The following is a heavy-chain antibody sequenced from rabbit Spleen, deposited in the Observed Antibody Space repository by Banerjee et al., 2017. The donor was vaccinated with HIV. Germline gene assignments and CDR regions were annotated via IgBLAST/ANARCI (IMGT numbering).Heavy chain of an antibody. V-gene: IGHV1S43*01. CDR3: VRDQAGYAGYGPWYFNL. CDR1: GIDFSSFYY. D-gene: IGHD7-1*01. Sequence: QEQLEESGGGLVKPGGTLTLTCKASGIDFSSFYYMCWVRQAPGKGLELIACIYTTNTNTWYASWVNGRFTISRSISLTTVDLKMSSLTAADTATYFCVRDQAGYAGYGPWYFNLWGQGTLVTVS. CDR2: IYTTNTNT. J-gene: IGHJ4*01.